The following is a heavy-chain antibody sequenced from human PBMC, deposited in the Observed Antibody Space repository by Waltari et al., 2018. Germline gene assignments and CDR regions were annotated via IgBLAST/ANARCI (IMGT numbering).Heavy chain of an antibody. CDR1: GGSISSSSYY. CDR2: SNNVGGT. V-gene: IGHV4-39*01. Sequence: QLQLQESGPGLVKPSETLSLTCTVSGGSISSSSYYWGWIRQPPGKGLEWIGISNNVGGTYNNPASKSRVTISVDTSKNQFSLKLSSVTAADTAVYYCARHFGLKCGGDCYYFDYWGQGTLVTVSS. J-gene: IGHJ4*02. CDR3: ARHFGLKCGGDCYYFDY. D-gene: IGHD2-21*01.